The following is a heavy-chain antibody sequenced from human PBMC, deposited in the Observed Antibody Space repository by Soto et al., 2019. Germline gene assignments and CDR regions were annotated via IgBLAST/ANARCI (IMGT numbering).Heavy chain of an antibody. CDR1: GYTFTRYA. Sequence: QVQLVQSGAEVKKPGASVKVSCKASGYTFTRYAMSWVRQAPGQGFNCMGWISAYNGNTNYAQKLQGRVTMTTDTSTSTAYMELRSLRSDDTAVYYSARDAPPEDYWGQGTLVTVSS. J-gene: IGHJ4*02. CDR3: ARDAPPEDY. V-gene: IGHV1-18*01. CDR2: ISAYNGNT.